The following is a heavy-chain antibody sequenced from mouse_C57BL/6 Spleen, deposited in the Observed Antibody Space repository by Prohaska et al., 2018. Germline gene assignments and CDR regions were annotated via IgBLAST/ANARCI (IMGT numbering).Heavy chain of an antibody. D-gene: IGHD1-1*01. J-gene: IGHJ1*03. V-gene: IGHV1-31*01. CDR2: IYPYNGVS. CDR3: ARGIYYGSREDWYFDV. Sequence: HGNILDWIGYIYPYNGVSSYNQKFKGKATLTVDKSSSTAYMELRSLTSEDSAVYYCARGIYYGSREDWYFDVWGTGTTVTVSS.